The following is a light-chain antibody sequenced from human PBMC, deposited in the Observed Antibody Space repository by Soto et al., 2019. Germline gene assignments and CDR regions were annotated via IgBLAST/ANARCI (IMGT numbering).Light chain of an antibody. CDR1: SSNIGAGYD. CDR3: ESYDSSLSALYV. Sequence: QSVLTQPPSVSGAPGQRVTISCTGSSSNIGAGYDVHWYQQLPGTAPKLLIYGNSNRPSGVPHRFSRSKSGTSASLAITGLQAEDEADYYCESYDSSLSALYVFGTGPKLTV. V-gene: IGLV1-40*01. CDR2: GNS. J-gene: IGLJ1*01.